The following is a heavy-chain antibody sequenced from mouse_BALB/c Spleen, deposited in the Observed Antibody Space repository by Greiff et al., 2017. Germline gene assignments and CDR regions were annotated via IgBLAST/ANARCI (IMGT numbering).Heavy chain of an antibody. J-gene: IGHJ2*01. CDR1: GFTFSSYA. CDR2: ISSGGSYT. Sequence: EVKLVESGGGLVKPGGSLKLSCAASGFTFSSYAMSWVRQTPEKRLEWVATISSGGSYTYYPDSVKGRFTISRDNAKNTLYLQMSSLRSEDTAMYYCARLGYRYDIDYWGQGTTLTVSS. CDR3: ARLGYRYDIDY. D-gene: IGHD2-14*01. V-gene: IGHV5-9-3*01.